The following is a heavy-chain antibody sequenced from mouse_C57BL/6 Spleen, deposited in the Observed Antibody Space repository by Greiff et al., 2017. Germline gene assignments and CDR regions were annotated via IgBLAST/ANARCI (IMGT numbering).Heavy chain of an antibody. J-gene: IGHJ2*01. CDR3: ARHEASYGSLDY. CDR2: FYPGSGSI. D-gene: IGHD1-1*01. V-gene: IGHV1-62-2*01. Sequence: VQRVESGAELVKPGASVKLSCKASGYTFTEYTIHWVKQRPGQGLEWIGWFYPGSGSIKYNEKFKDKATLTADKSSSTVYMELSRLTSEDSAVYFCARHEASYGSLDYWGQGTTLTVSS. CDR1: GYTFTEYT.